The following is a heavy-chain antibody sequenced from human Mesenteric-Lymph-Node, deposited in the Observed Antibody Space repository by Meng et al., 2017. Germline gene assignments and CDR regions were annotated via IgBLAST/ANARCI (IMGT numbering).Heavy chain of an antibody. J-gene: IGHJ3*02. CDR3: ARAGGVVVVAAASDNDAFDI. CDR2: INHSGST. CDR1: GGSFSGYY. V-gene: IGHV4-34*01. Sequence: SQTLSLTCAVYGGSFSGYYWSWIRQPPGKGLEWIGEINHSGSTNYNPSLKSRVTISVDTSKNQFSLKLSSVTAADTAVYYCARAGGVVVVAAASDNDAFDIWGQGTMVTVSS. D-gene: IGHD2-15*01.